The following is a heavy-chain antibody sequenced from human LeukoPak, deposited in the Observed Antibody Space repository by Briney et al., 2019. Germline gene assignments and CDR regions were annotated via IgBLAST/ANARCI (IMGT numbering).Heavy chain of an antibody. V-gene: IGHV1-69*01. J-gene: IGHJ4*02. CDR2: IIPIFGTA. D-gene: IGHD3-9*01. CDR3: ARTLSGHYDVLTGYEFGYFDY. CDR1: GGTFSRYA. Sequence: SVKVSCKASGGTFSRYAISWVRQAPGQGLEWMGGIIPIFGTANYAQKFQGRVTITADESTSTAYMELSSLRSEDTAVYYCARTLSGHYDVLTGYEFGYFDYSGQGTLVTVSS.